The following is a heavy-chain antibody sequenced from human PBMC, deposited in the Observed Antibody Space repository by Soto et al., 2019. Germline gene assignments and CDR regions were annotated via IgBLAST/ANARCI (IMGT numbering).Heavy chain of an antibody. CDR2: INTNTGNP. J-gene: IGHJ6*02. D-gene: IGHD6-13*01. CDR3: AREGIAAADTKGKYYYYYYGMDV. V-gene: IGHV7-4-1*01. Sequence: AASVKVSCKASGYTFTDYYLYWVRQAPGQGLEWMGWINTNTGNPTYAQGFTGRFVFSLDTSVSTAYLQICSLKAEDTAVYYCAREGIAAADTKGKYYYYYYGMDVWGQGTTVTVSS. CDR1: GYTFTDYY.